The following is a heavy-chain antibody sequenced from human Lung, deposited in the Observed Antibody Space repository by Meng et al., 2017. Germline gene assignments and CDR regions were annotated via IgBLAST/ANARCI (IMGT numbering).Heavy chain of an antibody. Sequence: QVRVARWGAGCLKPSEPLSLTCVVSGGSFSDYYWSWIRQPPGKGLEWIGEINHSGSTNYNPSLESRATISVDTSQNNLSLKLSSVTAADSAVYYCARGPTTMAHDFDYWGQGTLVTVSS. CDR1: GGSFSDYY. CDR3: ARGPTTMAHDFDY. J-gene: IGHJ4*02. V-gene: IGHV4-34*01. CDR2: INHSGST. D-gene: IGHD4-11*01.